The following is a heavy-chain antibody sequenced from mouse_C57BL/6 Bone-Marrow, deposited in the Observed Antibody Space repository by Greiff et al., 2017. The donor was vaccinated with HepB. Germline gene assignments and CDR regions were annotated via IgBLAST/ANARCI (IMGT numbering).Heavy chain of an antibody. V-gene: IGHV10-1*01. CDR3: VRPIYDGLLFAY. CDR2: IRSKSNNYAT. J-gene: IGHJ3*01. CDR1: GFSFNTYA. Sequence: DAGGGLVQPKGSLKLSCAASGFSFNTYAMNWVRQAPGKGLEWVARIRSKSNNYATYYADSVKDRFTISRDDSESMLYLQMNNLKTEDTAMYYCVRPIYDGLLFAYWGQGTLVTVSA. D-gene: IGHD2-3*01.